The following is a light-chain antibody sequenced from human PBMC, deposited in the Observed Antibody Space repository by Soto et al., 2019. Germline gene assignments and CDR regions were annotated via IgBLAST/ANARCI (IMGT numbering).Light chain of an antibody. CDR2: DAS. J-gene: IGKJ4*01. CDR3: QQYNNWPPALT. Sequence: EIVVTQSPGTLSLSPGERATLSCRASQSVSSRHLAWYQQNPGQAPRLLIYDASDRATGIPARFSGSGSGTEFTLTISSLQSEDFAVYYCQQYNNWPPALTFGGGTKVDI. CDR1: QSVSSRH. V-gene: IGKV3D-15*01.